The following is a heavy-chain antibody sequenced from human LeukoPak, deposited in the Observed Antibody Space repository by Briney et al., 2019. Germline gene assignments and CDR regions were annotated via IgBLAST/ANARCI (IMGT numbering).Heavy chain of an antibody. Sequence: SQTLSLTCTVSGGSISSGDYYWSWIRQPPGKGLEWIGYIYYSGSTYYNPSLKSRVTISVDTSKNQFSLRLSSVTAADTAVYYCARIYGEPYYFDYWGQGTLVTVSS. CDR2: IYYSGST. CDR3: ARIYGEPYYFDY. CDR1: GGSISSGDYY. V-gene: IGHV4-30-4*01. D-gene: IGHD4-17*01. J-gene: IGHJ4*02.